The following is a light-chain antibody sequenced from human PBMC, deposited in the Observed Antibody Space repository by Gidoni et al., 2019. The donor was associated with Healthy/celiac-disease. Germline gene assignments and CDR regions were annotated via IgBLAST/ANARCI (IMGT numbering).Light chain of an antibody. Sequence: IQMPQSPSSLSASVGDRVTITCQASQDISNYLNWYQQKPGKAPKLLIYDASNLETGVPSRFSGSGSGTDFTLTISSLKPEDIETDYCQQYDNLLSFGGGTKVEIK. CDR1: QDISNY. V-gene: IGKV1-33*01. CDR2: DAS. J-gene: IGKJ4*01. CDR3: QQYDNLLS.